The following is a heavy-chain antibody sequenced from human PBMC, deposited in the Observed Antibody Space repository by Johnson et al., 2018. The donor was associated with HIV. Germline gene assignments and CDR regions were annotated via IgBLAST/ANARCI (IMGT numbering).Heavy chain of an antibody. CDR2: LRYDGTNK. CDR1: GFSFSTYG. Sequence: QVQLVESGGGVVQHGGSLRLSCEASGFSFSTYGMHWVRQAPGKGLEWVTFLRYDGTNKYYIDSVKGRFSISRDSAKNSLYLQMNSLRADDTAVYYCASAFTANIWGQGTLVSVSS. CDR3: ASAFTANI. V-gene: IGHV3-30*02. D-gene: IGHD3-3*02. J-gene: IGHJ3*02.